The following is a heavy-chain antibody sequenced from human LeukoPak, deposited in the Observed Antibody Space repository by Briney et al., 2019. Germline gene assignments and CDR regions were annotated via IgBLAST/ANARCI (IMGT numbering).Heavy chain of an antibody. D-gene: IGHD6-19*01. V-gene: IGHV1-2*02. J-gene: IGHJ4*02. CDR1: VYTFTGYY. CDR2: INPNSGGT. Sequence: ASVKVSCKASVYTFTGYYMHWVRQAPGQGLEWMGWINPNSGGTNYAQKFQGRVTMTRDTSISTAYMELSRLRSDDTAVYYCARTPGGAVATDYWGEGTLVTVSS. CDR3: ARTPGGAVATDY.